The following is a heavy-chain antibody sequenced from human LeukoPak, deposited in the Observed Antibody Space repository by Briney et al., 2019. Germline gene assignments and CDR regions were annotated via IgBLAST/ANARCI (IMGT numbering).Heavy chain of an antibody. D-gene: IGHD2-15*01. J-gene: IGHJ4*02. CDR2: ISSSSSSI. CDR1: GFTFSSYS. CDR3: ACYGIAPPY. Sequence: KTGGSRRLSCAASGFTFSSYSMNWVRQAPGKGLEWVSLISSSSSSIFYADSVKGRFTISRDSAKNSLYLQMNSLRGEDTAVYYCACYGIAPPYWGQGTLVTVSS. V-gene: IGHV3-21*01.